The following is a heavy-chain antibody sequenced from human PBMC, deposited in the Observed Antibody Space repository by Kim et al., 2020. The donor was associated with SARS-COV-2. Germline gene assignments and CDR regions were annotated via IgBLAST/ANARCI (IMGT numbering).Heavy chain of an antibody. CDR3: ASAPSSWYYFDS. V-gene: IGHV4-4*07. Sequence: TKNNSFLKCRVTMSVATSKNPFSLKLSSVTAADTAVYYCASAPSSWYYFDSWGQGTLVTVSS. J-gene: IGHJ4*02. CDR2: T. D-gene: IGHD6-13*01.